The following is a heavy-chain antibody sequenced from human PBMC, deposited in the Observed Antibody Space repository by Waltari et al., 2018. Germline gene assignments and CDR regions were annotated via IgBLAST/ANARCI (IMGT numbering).Heavy chain of an antibody. CDR2: IVVGSGNT. J-gene: IGHJ6*02. D-gene: IGHD1-7*01. CDR3: AAVAGTTGYYYYGMDV. Sequence: QMQLVQSGPEVKKPGTSVKVSCKASGFTFTSSAVQWVRQARGQRLEWIGWIVVGSGNTNYAQKCKERVTITRDMSTSTAYMELSSLRSEDTAVYYCAAVAGTTGYYYYGMDVWGQGTTVTVSS. CDR1: GFTFTSSA. V-gene: IGHV1-58*01.